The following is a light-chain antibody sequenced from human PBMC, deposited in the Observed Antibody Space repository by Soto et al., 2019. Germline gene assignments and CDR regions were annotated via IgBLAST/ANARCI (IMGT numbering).Light chain of an antibody. J-gene: IGLJ1*01. Sequence: QSVLTQPASMSGSPGQSITNSCTGTSSDIGRYNFVSWYQHHPGKAPKLIIYEATKRPSGVSYRFSGSKSGNTASLTISGLQAEDEADYYCTSYTITSPYVFGTGTKVTVL. CDR3: TSYTITSPYV. CDR1: SSDIGRYNF. V-gene: IGLV2-14*01. CDR2: EAT.